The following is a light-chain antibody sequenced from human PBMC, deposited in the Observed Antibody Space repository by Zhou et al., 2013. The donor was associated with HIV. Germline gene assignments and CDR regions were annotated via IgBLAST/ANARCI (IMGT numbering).Light chain of an antibody. V-gene: IGKV1-33*01. Sequence: DIQMTQSPSSLSASVGDRVTITCQASQDISNYLNWYQQKPGKAPKLLIYDASNLETGVPSRFSGSGSGTDFTFTISSLQPEDIATYYCQQYDDXPVFGQGTKLEIK. CDR2: DAS. CDR3: QQYDDXPV. J-gene: IGKJ2*01. CDR1: QDISNY.